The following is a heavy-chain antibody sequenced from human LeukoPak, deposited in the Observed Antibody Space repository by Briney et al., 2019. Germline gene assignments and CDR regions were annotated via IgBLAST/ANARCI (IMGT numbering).Heavy chain of an antibody. CDR1: GFTFSSYW. Sequence: GGSLSLSCAASGFTFSSYWMSWVRQAPGKGLEWVAYIKQDGNEKFYVHSVKGRFTISRDNAKNSVYRQMNSLRPEDTAVYYCARNKNNDYVWGSSLDPWGQGTLVTVSS. CDR3: ARNKNNDYVWGSSLDP. D-gene: IGHD3-16*01. V-gene: IGHV3-7*05. J-gene: IGHJ5*02. CDR2: IKQDGNEK.